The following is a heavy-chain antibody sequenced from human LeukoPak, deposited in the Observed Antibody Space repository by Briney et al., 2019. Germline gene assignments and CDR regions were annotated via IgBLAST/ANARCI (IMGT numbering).Heavy chain of an antibody. CDR1: GGSLSNYY. D-gene: IGHD2-2*01. CDR3: ARNKYCDSTSCSNWFDP. J-gene: IGHJ5*02. V-gene: IGHV4-4*07. CDR2: IYSTGGT. Sequence: SETLSLTCTVSGGSLSNYYWSWIRQPAGKGLEWIGRIYSTGGTNYNPSLKSRVTMSVDTSKNQFSLRLSSVTAADTALYYCARNKYCDSTSCSNWFDPWGQGTLVTVSS.